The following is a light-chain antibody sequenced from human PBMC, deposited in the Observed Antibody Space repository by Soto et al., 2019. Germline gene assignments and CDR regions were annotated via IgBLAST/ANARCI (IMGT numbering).Light chain of an antibody. Sequence: DIVMTQTPLSSPVTLGQPASISCRSSQNLVGSDGNSYLSWLQQRPGQPPRLLIYKVSHRFSVVPDRFSGSGAGTDFTLKISRVEADDVGVYYCMQTSQVPRTFGQGTKGESK. CDR1: QNLVGSDGNSY. V-gene: IGKV2-24*01. J-gene: IGKJ1*01. CDR2: KVS. CDR3: MQTSQVPRT.